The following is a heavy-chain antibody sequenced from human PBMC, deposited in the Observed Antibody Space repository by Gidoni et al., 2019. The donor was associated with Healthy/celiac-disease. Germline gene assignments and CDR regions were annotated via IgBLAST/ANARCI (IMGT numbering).Heavy chain of an antibody. Sequence: IRQPPGKGLEWIGEINHSGSTNYNPSLKSRVTISVDTSKNQFSLKLSSVTAADTAVYYCARGVGYYYDSSGFNWFDPWGQGTLVTVSS. V-gene: IGHV4-34*01. J-gene: IGHJ5*02. D-gene: IGHD3-22*01. CDR3: ARGVGYYYDSSGFNWFDP. CDR2: INHSGST.